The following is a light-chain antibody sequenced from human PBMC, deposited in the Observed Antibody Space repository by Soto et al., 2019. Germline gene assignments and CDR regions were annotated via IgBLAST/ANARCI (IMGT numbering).Light chain of an antibody. CDR1: QNVYNN. Sequence: EIVMTQSPATLSVSPGEGATLSCKASQNVYNNLAWYQQRPGQPPSLLIYDASTRATGISARFSGSGYGTEFTLTISSLQSEDFAVYFCQQCRNWPLTFGGGTKVDIK. CDR3: QQCRNWPLT. CDR2: DAS. J-gene: IGKJ4*01. V-gene: IGKV3-15*01.